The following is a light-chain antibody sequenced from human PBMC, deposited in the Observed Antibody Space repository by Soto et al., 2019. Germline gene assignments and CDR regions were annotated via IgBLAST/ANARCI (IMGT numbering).Light chain of an antibody. Sequence: EIVMPQSPGTLSVSPGERATLSCRASQSVSSNLAWYQQKPGQAPRLLIYGASSRATGIPDRFSGSGSGTDFTLTISRLEPEDFAVYYCQQYGSSPPKTFGQGTKVDI. CDR3: QQYGSSPPKT. CDR2: GAS. J-gene: IGKJ1*01. V-gene: IGKV3-20*01. CDR1: QSVSSN.